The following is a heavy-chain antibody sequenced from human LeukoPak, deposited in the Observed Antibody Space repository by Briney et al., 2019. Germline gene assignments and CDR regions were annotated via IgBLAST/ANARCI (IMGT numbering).Heavy chain of an antibody. CDR2: ISAYNGNT. V-gene: IGHV1-18*01. CDR1: GYTFSSYG. J-gene: IGHJ6*02. CDR3: ARSGIAAAGTYYYGMDV. Sequence: ASVKVSCKASGYTFSSYGISWVRQAPGQGLEWMGWISAYNGNTNYAQKLQGRVTMTTDTSTSTAYMELRSPRSDDTAVYYCARSGIAAAGTYYYGMDVWGQGTTVTVSS. D-gene: IGHD6-13*01.